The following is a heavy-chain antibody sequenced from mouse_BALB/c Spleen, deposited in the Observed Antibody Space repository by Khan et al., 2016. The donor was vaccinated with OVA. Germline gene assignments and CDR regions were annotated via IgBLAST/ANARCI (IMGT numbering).Heavy chain of an antibody. V-gene: IGHV1S41*01. J-gene: IGHJ4*01. D-gene: IGHD1-1*01. Sequence: DLVKPGASVKLSCKASGYTFTSYWINWIKQRPGQGLEWIGRIAPGSGSAYYNEMFKGKATLTVDTSSSTAYIKLSSLSSEDSAVYFCARENYYGSSRYAMDYWGQGTSVTVSS. CDR1: GYTFTSYW. CDR3: ARENYYGSSRYAMDY. CDR2: IAPGSGSA.